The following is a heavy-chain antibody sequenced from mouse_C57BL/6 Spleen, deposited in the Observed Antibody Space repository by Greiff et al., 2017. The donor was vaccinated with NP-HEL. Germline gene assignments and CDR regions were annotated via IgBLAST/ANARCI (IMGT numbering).Heavy chain of an antibody. J-gene: IGHJ2*01. V-gene: IGHV1-7*01. D-gene: IGHD4-1*01. CDR1: GYTFTSYW. Sequence: VKQSCKASGYTFTSYWMHWGKQRPGQGLEWIGYINPSSRYTKYNQKFKDKATLTTDKSSSTAYMQLSSLTYEDSAVYYCARIWDFDYWGQGTTLTVSS. CDR2: INPSSRYT. CDR3: ARIWDFDY.